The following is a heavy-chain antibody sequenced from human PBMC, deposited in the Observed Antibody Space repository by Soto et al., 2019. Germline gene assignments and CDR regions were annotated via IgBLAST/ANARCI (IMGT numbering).Heavy chain of an antibody. CDR3: VRTWHGFDI. Sequence: EVQLVESGGGLVQPGGSLRLSCAAFGFTFSTYWMHWVRQAPEKGLLWVSHINGDGSYTDFADSVKGRFTISRDNAKNTVYLQMQSLRVEDTAVYFCVRTWHGFDIWGPGTMVTVSS. CDR2: INGDGSYT. V-gene: IGHV3-74*01. CDR1: GFTFSTYW. J-gene: IGHJ3*02.